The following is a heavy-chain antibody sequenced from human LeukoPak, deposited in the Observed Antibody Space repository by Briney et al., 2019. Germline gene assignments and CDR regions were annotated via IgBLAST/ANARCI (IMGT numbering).Heavy chain of an antibody. Sequence: SETLSLTCAVYGGSFSGYYWSWIRQPPGKGLEWIGEINHSGSTNYNPSLKSRVTISVDTSKNQFSLTLSSVTAADTAVYYCARVKSSWYMYFDYWGQGTLVTVSS. J-gene: IGHJ4*02. CDR3: ARVKSSWYMYFDY. V-gene: IGHV4-34*01. CDR1: GGSFSGYY. D-gene: IGHD6-13*01. CDR2: INHSGST.